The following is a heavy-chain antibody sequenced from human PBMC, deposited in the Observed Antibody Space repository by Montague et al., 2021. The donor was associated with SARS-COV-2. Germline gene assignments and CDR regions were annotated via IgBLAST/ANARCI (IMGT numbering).Heavy chain of an antibody. CDR2: INHSGST. D-gene: IGHD6-19*01. J-gene: IGHJ5*02. Sequence: SETLSLTCAVYGGSFSGYYWSWIRQPPGKGLEWIGEINHSGSTNYNPSLKSRVTISVDTSKNQFSLKLSSVTAADTAVYYCARPHWQWLVLSRGWFDPWGQGTLVTVSS. CDR1: GGSFSGYY. V-gene: IGHV4-34*01. CDR3: ARPHWQWLVLSRGWFDP.